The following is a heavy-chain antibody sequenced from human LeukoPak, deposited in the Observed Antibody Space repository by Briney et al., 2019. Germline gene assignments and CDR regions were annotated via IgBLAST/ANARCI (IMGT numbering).Heavy chain of an antibody. CDR1: CGSFSGYY. CDR3: ARAAAAAAGNLTPWMYGMDV. CDR2: INHSGST. V-gene: IGHV4-34*01. Sequence: SETLSLTCAVYCGSFSGYYWSWIRQPPGKGLEWIGEINHSGSTNYNPSLKSRVTISVDTSKNQFSLKLSSVTAADTAVYYCARAAAAAAGNLTPWMYGMDVWGKGTTVTVSS. J-gene: IGHJ6*04. D-gene: IGHD6-13*01.